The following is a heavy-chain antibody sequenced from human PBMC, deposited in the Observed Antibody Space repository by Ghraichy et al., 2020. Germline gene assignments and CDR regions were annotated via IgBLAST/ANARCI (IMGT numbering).Heavy chain of an antibody. V-gene: IGHV4-38-2*01. Sequence: SETLSLTCSVSGQSITTISFWGWIRQPPGKGLEWVGTIYHSGEVHYNPSLSSRVTMSVDVSKNQFSLRVASVTAADTATYYCARTIGTSGPFDPWGQGILVTVSP. J-gene: IGHJ5*02. CDR1: GQSITTISF. D-gene: IGHD5-12*01. CDR2: IYHSGEV. CDR3: ARTIGTSGPFDP.